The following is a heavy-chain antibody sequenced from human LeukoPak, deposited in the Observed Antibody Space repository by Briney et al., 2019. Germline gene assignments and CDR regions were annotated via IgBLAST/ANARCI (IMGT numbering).Heavy chain of an antibody. V-gene: IGHV4-39*01. CDR2: IYYTGST. J-gene: IGHJ5*02. Sequence: SETLSLTCTVSGGSIRSATYYWAWIRQSPGKGVEWIGSIYYTGSTYYNPSLKSRVTISVDTSKNQFSLKLSSVTAADTAVYYCARLKTDGGVLWFGDVVNWFDPWGQGTLVTASS. CDR3: ARLKTDGGVLWFGDVVNWFDP. D-gene: IGHD3-10*01. CDR1: GGSIRSATYY.